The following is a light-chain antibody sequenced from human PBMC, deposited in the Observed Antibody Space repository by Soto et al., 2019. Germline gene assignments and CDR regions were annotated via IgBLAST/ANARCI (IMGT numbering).Light chain of an antibody. Sequence: DTQMTHSPSTLSASVGDRVTITCRASQSISTSMAWYQQRPGTAPKLLIYKTSTLESGVPSRFSGSGSGTEFALTTSSLQPDDFATYYCQQYNTYSPTFGQGTKVEVK. CDR3: QQYNTYSPT. CDR2: KTS. CDR1: QSISTS. J-gene: IGKJ1*01. V-gene: IGKV1-5*03.